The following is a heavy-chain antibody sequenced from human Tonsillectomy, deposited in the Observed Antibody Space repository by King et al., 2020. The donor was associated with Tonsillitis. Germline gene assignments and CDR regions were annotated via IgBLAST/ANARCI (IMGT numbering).Heavy chain of an antibody. CDR3: ARVGLDCSSTSGPRDY. J-gene: IGHJ4*02. Sequence: QLVQSGAEVKKPGSSVKVSCQASGGTFSSYAISWLRQAPGQGLEWMGGIIPMFGTANYAQKFQGRVTITADEYTSTAYMDLSSLRSEDTAVYYCARVGLDCSSTSGPRDYGGQGTLVTVSS. D-gene: IGHD2-2*01. CDR2: IIPMFGTA. CDR1: GGTFSSYA. V-gene: IGHV1-69*12.